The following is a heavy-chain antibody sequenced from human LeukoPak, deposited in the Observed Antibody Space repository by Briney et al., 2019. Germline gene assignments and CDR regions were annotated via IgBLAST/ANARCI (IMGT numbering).Heavy chain of an antibody. D-gene: IGHD5-18*01. CDR1: GGSISSYY. CDR2: IYYSGST. CDR3: ARALGYSYGYGADY. Sequence: SETLSLTCTVSGGSISSYYWSWIRQPPGKGLGWIGYIYYSGSTNYNPSLKSRVTISVDTSKNQFSLKLSSVTAADTAVYYCARALGYSYGYGADYWGQGTLVTVSS. J-gene: IGHJ4*02. V-gene: IGHV4-59*01.